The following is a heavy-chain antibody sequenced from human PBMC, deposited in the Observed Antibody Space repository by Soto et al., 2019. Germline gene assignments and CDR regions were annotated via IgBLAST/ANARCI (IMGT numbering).Heavy chain of an antibody. Sequence: GASVKVSCKASGYTFTGYYMHWVRQAPGQGLEWMGWINPNSGGTNYAQKFQGRVTMTRDTSISTAYMELSRLRSDDTAVYYCARIPMWERLNGMDVWGQGTTVTVSS. CDR3: ARIPMWERLNGMDV. D-gene: IGHD1-26*01. CDR1: GYTFTGYY. J-gene: IGHJ6*02. CDR2: INPNSGGT. V-gene: IGHV1-2*02.